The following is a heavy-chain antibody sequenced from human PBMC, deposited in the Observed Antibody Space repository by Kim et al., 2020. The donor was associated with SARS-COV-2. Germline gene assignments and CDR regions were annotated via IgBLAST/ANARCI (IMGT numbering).Heavy chain of an antibody. CDR2: IIPIFGTA. D-gene: IGHD4-17*01. CDR3: ARDEPYGDYPGPFDY. CDR1: GGTFSSYA. V-gene: IGHV1-69*13. Sequence: SVKVSCKASGGTFSSYAISWVRQAPGQGLEWMGGIIPIFGTANYAQKFQGRVTITADESTSTAYMELSSLRSEDTAVYYCARDEPYGDYPGPFDYWGQGTLVTVSS. J-gene: IGHJ4*02.